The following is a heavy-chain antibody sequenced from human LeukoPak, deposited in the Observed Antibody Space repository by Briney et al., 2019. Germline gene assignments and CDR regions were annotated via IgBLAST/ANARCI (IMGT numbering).Heavy chain of an antibody. Sequence: PSETLSLTCAVYGGSFSGYYWSWIRQPPGKGLEWIGEINHSGSTNYNPSLKSRVTISVDTSKNQFSLKLSSVTAADTAVYYCARGGSYGYYYYYYMDVRGKGTTVTVSS. D-gene: IGHD5-18*01. J-gene: IGHJ6*03. CDR3: ARGGSYGYYYYYYMDV. V-gene: IGHV4-34*01. CDR2: INHSGST. CDR1: GGSFSGYY.